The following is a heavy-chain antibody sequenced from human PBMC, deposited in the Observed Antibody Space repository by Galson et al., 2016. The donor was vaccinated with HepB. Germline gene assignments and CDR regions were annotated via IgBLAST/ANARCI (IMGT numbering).Heavy chain of an antibody. D-gene: IGHD3-22*01. V-gene: IGHV4-39*01. J-gene: IGHJ2*01. CDR1: GGSISSSSYY. CDR3: ARLSYYYHISGYQKTYWYFDL. CDR2: IYYSGST. Sequence: SETLSLTCTVSGGSISSSSYYWGWIRQPPGKGLKWIGNIYYSGSTYYNPSLKSRVTISVDTSKNQFSLKLSSVTAADTAVYNCARLSYYYHISGYQKTYWYFDLWGRGTLVTVSS.